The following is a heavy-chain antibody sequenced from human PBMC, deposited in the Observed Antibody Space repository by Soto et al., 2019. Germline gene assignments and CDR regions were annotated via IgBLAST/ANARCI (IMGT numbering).Heavy chain of an antibody. V-gene: IGHV3-48*03. J-gene: IGHJ4*02. CDR3: ARYSCLECN. D-gene: IGHD3-3*02. CDR1: GFLFSIYE. Sequence: GGSLRLSCAVSGFLFSIYEMNLVRQSPGKGLEWISYISSSGGTKYYADSVKGRFTISRDNAKNSLYLQMNSLRDEDTAAYYCARYSCLECNWAQGTVVTVSS. CDR2: ISSSGGTK.